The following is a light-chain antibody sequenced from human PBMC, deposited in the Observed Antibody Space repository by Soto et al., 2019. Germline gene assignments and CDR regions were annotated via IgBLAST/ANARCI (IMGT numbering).Light chain of an antibody. CDR3: QHYGRAPV. CDR1: QSVNSN. V-gene: IGKV3-20*01. J-gene: IGKJ4*02. Sequence: IVMTQSPATLSVSTGEIATLSFRASQSVNSNLAWYQQKPGQAPRLLIYATSTRAIGVPDRFTGSGSGTDFTLTISRLEPEDFAVYYCQHYGRAPVFGRGTKVEIK. CDR2: ATS.